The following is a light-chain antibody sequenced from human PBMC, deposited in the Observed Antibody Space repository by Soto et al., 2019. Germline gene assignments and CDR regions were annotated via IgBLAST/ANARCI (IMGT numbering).Light chain of an antibody. Sequence: DIQMTQSPSTLSASVGDRVTITCRASQRISSWLAWYQHKPGKAPKLLIYKASSLESGVPSRFRGSGSGTEFTLTISSLQPDDFATYYCQQYNSYSSLTFGGGTKVEIK. J-gene: IGKJ4*01. CDR1: QRISSW. V-gene: IGKV1-5*03. CDR3: QQYNSYSSLT. CDR2: KAS.